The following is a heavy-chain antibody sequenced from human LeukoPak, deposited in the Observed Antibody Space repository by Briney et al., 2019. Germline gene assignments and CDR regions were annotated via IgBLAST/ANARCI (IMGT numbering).Heavy chain of an antibody. D-gene: IGHD2-2*01. Sequence: PGGSLRLSCAASGFTFSNYAMTWVRQAPGEGLEWVAFISQSGGRSTDYADSMRGRFTISRDNSEDTLYLQMNSLRAEDTAVYHCARDLGCSTSSCRYNWFDPWGQGTLVTVSS. CDR3: ARDLGCSTSSCRYNWFDP. J-gene: IGHJ5*02. CDR1: GFTFSNYA. V-gene: IGHV3-23*01. CDR2: ISQSGGRST.